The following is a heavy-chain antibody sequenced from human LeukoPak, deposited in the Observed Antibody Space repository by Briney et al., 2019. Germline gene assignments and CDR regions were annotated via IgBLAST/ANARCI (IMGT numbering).Heavy chain of an antibody. Sequence: SETLSLTCTVSGYSISSGYYWGWIRQPPGKGLEWIGEINHSGSTNYNPSLKSRVTISVDTSKNQFSLKLSSVTAADTAVYYCARGRDIVVVTAIGGTAFDIWGQGTMVTVSS. J-gene: IGHJ3*02. CDR2: INHSGST. D-gene: IGHD2-21*02. CDR3: ARGRDIVVVTAIGGTAFDI. V-gene: IGHV4-38-2*02. CDR1: GYSISSGYY.